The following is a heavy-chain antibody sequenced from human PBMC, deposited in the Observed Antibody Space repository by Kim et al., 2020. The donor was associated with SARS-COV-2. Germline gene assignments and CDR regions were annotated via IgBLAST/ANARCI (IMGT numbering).Heavy chain of an antibody. V-gene: IGHV3-23*01. J-gene: IGHJ4*02. Sequence: GGSLRLSCAASGFTFSNYGMTWVRQAPGKGLEWVSAISGSGGTTYYADSVKGRFTISRDNSKNTLYLQMNSLRAEDTAVYYCAKTVWGTSRYSDYWGQGTLVTVSS. CDR1: GFTFSNYG. D-gene: IGHD3-16*02. CDR2: ISGSGGTT. CDR3: AKTVWGTSRYSDY.